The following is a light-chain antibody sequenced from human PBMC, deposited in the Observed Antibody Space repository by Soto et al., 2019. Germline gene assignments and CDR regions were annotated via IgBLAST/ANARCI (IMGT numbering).Light chain of an antibody. V-gene: IGKV1-9*01. Sequence: DIQLTQSPSFLSASVGDRVTISCRASQGINNYLAWYQQKPGKAPKLLIYVASILQSGVPSRFSGSGSGTQFTLTISSLQPEDFATYYCQQLNRYPYTFGQGTKVDIK. CDR3: QQLNRYPYT. CDR2: VAS. J-gene: IGKJ2*01. CDR1: QGINNY.